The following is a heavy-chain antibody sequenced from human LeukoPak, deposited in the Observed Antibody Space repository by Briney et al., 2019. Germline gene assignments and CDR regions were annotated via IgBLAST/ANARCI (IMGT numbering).Heavy chain of an antibody. CDR3: ARDCLGGQFWSGYYLGPDNYFDY. CDR2: IKQDGTET. J-gene: IGHJ4*02. Sequence: GGSLRLSCVASGLTFNRYWMSWLRQVPGKGLEWVANIKQDGTETHYVDSVKGRFTISRDNAKSSLYLQMNSLRAEDTAVYYCARDCLGGQFWSGYYLGPDNYFDYWGQGSLVTVSS. CDR1: GLTFNRYW. V-gene: IGHV3-7*01. D-gene: IGHD3-3*01.